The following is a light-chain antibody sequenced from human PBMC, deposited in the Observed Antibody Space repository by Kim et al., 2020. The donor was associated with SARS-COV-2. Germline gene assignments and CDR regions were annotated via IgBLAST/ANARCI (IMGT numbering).Light chain of an antibody. CDR1: QNINSN. CDR2: GASNGAS. V-gene: IGKV3-15*01. CDR3: QQYNDWPS. J-gene: IGKJ2*03. Sequence: PGETATLSCRASQNINSNLAWYQQKPGQAPRLLIYGASNGASTRATGIPARFSGSGSGTEFTLSISSLQSEDVAIYYCQQYNDWPSFGQGTKLEI.